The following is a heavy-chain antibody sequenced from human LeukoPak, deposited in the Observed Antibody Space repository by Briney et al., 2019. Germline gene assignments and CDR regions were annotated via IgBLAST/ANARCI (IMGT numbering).Heavy chain of an antibody. Sequence: NPSETLSLTCTVSGGSISSYYWSWIRQPPGKGLEWIGYIYYSGSTNYNPSLKSRVTMSVDTSKNQFSLKLTSVTAADTAVYYCARDQVPLDWGQGTLVTVSS. CDR1: GGSISSYY. CDR3: ARDQVPLD. CDR2: IYYSGST. V-gene: IGHV4-59*01. J-gene: IGHJ4*02.